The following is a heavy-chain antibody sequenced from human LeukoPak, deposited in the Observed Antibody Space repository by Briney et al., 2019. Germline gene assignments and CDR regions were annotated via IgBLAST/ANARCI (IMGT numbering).Heavy chain of an antibody. CDR2: IYYSGSA. Sequence: SETLSLTCTVSGGSIRSSSYYWGWIRQSPEKGLEWIGSIYYSGSAYYNPSLKSRVTISVDTSKNHFSLKLTSVTAADTAVYYCASLYTSGWYSFDYWGQGTLVTVSS. CDR1: GGSIRSSSYY. D-gene: IGHD6-19*01. J-gene: IGHJ4*02. CDR3: ASLYTSGWYSFDY. V-gene: IGHV4-39*07.